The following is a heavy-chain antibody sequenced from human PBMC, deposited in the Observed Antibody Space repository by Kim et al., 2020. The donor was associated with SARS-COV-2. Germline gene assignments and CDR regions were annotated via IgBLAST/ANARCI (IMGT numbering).Heavy chain of an antibody. J-gene: IGHJ4*02. D-gene: IGHD1-26*01. Sequence: GGSLRLSCAASGFTFDDYAMHWVRQAPGKGLEWFSGISWNSGSIGYADSVKGRFTISRDNAKNSLYLQMNSLRAEDTALYYCAKVFGVGATLNHFDYWGQGTLVTVSS. CDR2: ISWNSGSI. V-gene: IGHV3-9*01. CDR3: AKVFGVGATLNHFDY. CDR1: GFTFDDYA.